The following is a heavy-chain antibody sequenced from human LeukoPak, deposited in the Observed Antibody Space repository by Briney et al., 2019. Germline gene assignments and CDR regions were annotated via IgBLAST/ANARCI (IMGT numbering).Heavy chain of an antibody. J-gene: IGHJ3*02. CDR2: INPSGGSR. CDR3: ARGSRSSPGAADAFNI. D-gene: IGHD6-6*01. CDR1: GYTFISYY. Sequence: ASLKVSGKATGYTFISYYMHWVRQPPGEGLDWMGIINPSGGSRSYAQKFQGRVTMTREMCTSTVYIELSSLRSEDTAVYYCARGSRSSPGAADAFNIWGQGTMVTVSS. V-gene: IGHV1-46*01.